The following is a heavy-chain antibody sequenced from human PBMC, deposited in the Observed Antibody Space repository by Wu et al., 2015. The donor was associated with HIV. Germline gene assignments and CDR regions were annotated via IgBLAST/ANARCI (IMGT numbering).Heavy chain of an antibody. D-gene: IGHD3-22*01. V-gene: IGHV1-8*01. Sequence: QVQLVQSGAEVKKPGASVKVSCKASGYTFTSYDINWVRRATGQGLEWMGWMNPNSGNTGYAQKFQGRVTMTGNTSISTAYMELSSLRSEDTAVYYCARGRPSGYYPDIDYWGQGTLVTVSS. CDR3: ARGRPSGYYPDIDY. CDR2: MNPNSGNT. CDR1: GYTFTSYD. J-gene: IGHJ4*02.